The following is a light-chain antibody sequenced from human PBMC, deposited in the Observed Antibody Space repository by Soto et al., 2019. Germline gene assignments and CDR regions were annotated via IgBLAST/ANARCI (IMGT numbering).Light chain of an antibody. CDR3: QQYGSSLLT. J-gene: IGKJ4*01. V-gene: IGKV3-20*01. CDR2: DTS. CDR1: QSLTSF. Sequence: EIVLTQSPATLSLSPGERATLSCRASQSLTSFLAWYQHKPGQPPRLLIYDTSSRATGIPDRFSGSGSGTDFTLTISRLEPEDFAVYYCQQYGSSLLTFGGGTKVEIK.